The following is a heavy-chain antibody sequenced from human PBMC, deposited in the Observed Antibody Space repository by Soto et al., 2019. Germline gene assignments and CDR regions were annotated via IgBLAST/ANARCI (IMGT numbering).Heavy chain of an antibody. J-gene: IGHJ6*02. CDR2: ISGGGGSS. CDR1: GLTFSNYA. Sequence: EVKLLESGGGLTQPGGSLRLSCTASGLTFSNYAMSWVRQTPGKGLEFVSFISGGGGSSYSADSVKGRFTVSRDNAKNTLSLQMNSLRVEDTAVYYCVKLLRSWYGHNALDVWGQGTTVTVSS. V-gene: IGHV3-23*01. CDR3: VKLLRSWYGHNALDV. D-gene: IGHD3-9*01.